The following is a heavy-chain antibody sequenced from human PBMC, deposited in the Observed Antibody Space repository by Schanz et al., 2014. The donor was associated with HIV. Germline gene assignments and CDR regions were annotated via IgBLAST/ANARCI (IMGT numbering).Heavy chain of an antibody. Sequence: QVQLVESGGGVVQPGRSLRLSCAASGFTFSSHGMHWVRQAPGKGLEWVAFISYDVEKKHFAQPVKGRFIISRDNSKNTLYLQMNSLRPEDTAVYFCAKDLRQWLARGGNPLDIWGQGTMVTVS. CDR1: GFTFSSHG. J-gene: IGHJ3*02. CDR3: AKDLRQWLARGGNPLDI. D-gene: IGHD6-19*01. CDR2: ISYDVEKK. V-gene: IGHV3-30*18.